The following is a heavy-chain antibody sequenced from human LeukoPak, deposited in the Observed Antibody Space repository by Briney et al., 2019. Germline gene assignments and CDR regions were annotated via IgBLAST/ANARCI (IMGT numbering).Heavy chain of an antibody. D-gene: IGHD3-10*01. Sequence: GGSLRLSCAASGLAFSRYGMNWVRQAPGKGLEWVSGISGSGGSAYYADSVKGRFTVSRDNSKNTLYLQMNSLRAEDTAVYYCAKDYGYYYGSGTPPPFDYWGQGTLVTVSS. CDR2: ISGSGGSA. CDR3: AKDYGYYYGSGTPPPFDY. CDR1: GLAFSRYG. V-gene: IGHV3-23*01. J-gene: IGHJ4*02.